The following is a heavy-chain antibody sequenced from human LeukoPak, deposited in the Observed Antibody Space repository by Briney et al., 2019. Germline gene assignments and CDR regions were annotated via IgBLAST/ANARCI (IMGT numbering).Heavy chain of an antibody. V-gene: IGHV3-23*01. Sequence: GGSLRLSCAASGFTFSSYAMNWVRQAPGKGLEWLSAISGSGGSTYYVDSVKGRFTISRDNSKNTLYLQMSSLRAEDTAVYYCTKDVGVVMFDYWGQGTLVTVSS. J-gene: IGHJ4*02. CDR3: TKDVGVVMFDY. CDR2: ISGSGGST. D-gene: IGHD3-3*01. CDR1: GFTFSSYA.